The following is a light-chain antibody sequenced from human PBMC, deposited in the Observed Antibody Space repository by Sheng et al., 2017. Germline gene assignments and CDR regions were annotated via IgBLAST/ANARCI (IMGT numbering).Light chain of an antibody. CDR1: QSVLFSSNNKNY. J-gene: IGKJ1*01. Sequence: IVMTQSPDSLAVSLGERATVNCKSSQSVLFSSNNKNYLAWYQQKPGQPPKLLIYWASTRESGVPDRFSGSGSGTDFTLTISSLQAEDVAVYYCQQHYNTPWTFGQGTKVEI. CDR3: QQHYNTPWT. V-gene: IGKV4-1*01. CDR2: WAS.